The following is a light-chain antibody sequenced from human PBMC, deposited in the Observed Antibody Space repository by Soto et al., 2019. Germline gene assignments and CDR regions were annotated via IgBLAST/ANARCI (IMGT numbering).Light chain of an antibody. CDR1: SSDVGSYNL. CDR2: EVS. Sequence: QSALTQPASVSGSPGQSITISCTGTSSDVGSYNLVSWYQQHPGKAPKLMIYEVSERPSGVSNRFSGSKSGDTASLTISGLQAEDESDYYCCSYAGSRSYAFGTGTKVTVL. V-gene: IGLV2-23*02. J-gene: IGLJ1*01. CDR3: CSYAGSRSYA.